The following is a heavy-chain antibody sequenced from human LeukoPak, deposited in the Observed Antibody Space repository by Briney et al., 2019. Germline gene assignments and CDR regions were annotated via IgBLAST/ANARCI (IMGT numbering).Heavy chain of an antibody. V-gene: IGHV4-59*12. CDR3: ARACPYSGSCYFDH. CDR1: GGSLSSYY. Sequence: SETLSLTCTVSGGSLSSYYWSWVRQPPREGLEWIGYIYYSGSTNYNTSLTSRVTISVDTSKNQFSLKLSSVTPADTVVYYCARACPYSGSCYFDHGGQGTLVPVPS. CDR2: IYYSGST. D-gene: IGHD1-26*01. J-gene: IGHJ4*02.